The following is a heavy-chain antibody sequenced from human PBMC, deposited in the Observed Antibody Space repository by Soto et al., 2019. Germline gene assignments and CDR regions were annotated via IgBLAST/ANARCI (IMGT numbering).Heavy chain of an antibody. D-gene: IGHD1-20*01. CDR1: GFTFSGSA. CDR3: TFHYRYTWNYYGY. Sequence: EVQLVESGGGLVQPGGSLKLSCAASGFTFSGSAMHWVRQASGKGLAWVGRIRSKANSYATAYAASVKGRFTIPRDDSKNTAYLQMNSLKTEDTAVYYCTFHYRYTWNYYGYWGQGTLVTVSS. J-gene: IGHJ4*02. V-gene: IGHV3-73*01. CDR2: IRSKANSYAT.